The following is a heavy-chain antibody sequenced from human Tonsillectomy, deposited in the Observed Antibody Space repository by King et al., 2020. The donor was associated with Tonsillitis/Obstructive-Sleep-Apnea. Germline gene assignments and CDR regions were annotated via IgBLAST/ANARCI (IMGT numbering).Heavy chain of an antibody. V-gene: IGHV3-30*04. J-gene: IGHJ4*02. CDR2: ISHDGTHK. D-gene: IGHD3-10*01. Sequence: VQLVESGGDVVQPGRSLRLSCAASGFTFSHYPVHWFRQAPVKGLQWVAIISHDGTHKYYADSVKGRFTISRDNFRNTLFLQMNSLRTEDTAVYYCARGAGDSFDYWGQGTLVTVSS. CDR3: ARGAGDSFDY. CDR1: GFTFSHYP.